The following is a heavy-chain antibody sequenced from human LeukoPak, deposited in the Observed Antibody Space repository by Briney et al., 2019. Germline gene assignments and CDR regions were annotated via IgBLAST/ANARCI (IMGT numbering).Heavy chain of an antibody. J-gene: IGHJ6*03. CDR1: GFTVSNNY. V-gene: IGHV3-53*01. CDR3: ASGTLWTGYWYYYMDV. CDR2: IYSDGST. D-gene: IGHD3/OR15-3a*01. Sequence: GGSLRLSCAVSGFTVSNNYMNWVRQAPGTGLEWVSVIYSDGSTYYADSVKGRFTISRDNSKNTLYLQMDSLRAEDTAVYYCASGTLWTGYWYYYMDVWGKGTTVTVSS.